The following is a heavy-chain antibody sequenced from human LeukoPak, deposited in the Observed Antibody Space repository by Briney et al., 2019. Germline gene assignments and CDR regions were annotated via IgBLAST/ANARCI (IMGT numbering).Heavy chain of an antibody. CDR1: GYPFTGYY. CDR2: INPNSGGT. D-gene: IGHD6-6*01. CDR3: PQEALYSSSRGWLDR. J-gene: IGHJ5*02. Sequence: ASVKVSCKASGYPFTGYYMHWVRQAPGQGLEWMGRINPNSGGTNYAQKFQGRVTMTRDTSISTAYMELSRLRSDEMAVYYCPQEALYSSSRGWLDRSRRGTLVT. V-gene: IGHV1-2*06.